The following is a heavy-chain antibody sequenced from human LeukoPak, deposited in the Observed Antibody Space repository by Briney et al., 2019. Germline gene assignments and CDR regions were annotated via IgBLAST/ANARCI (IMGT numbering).Heavy chain of an antibody. J-gene: IGHJ4*02. D-gene: IGHD3-16*01. CDR1: GGSISSYY. V-gene: IGHV4-59*01. CDR2: IYYSGST. Sequence: SETLSLTCTVSGGSISSYYWSWIRQPPGKGLEWIGYIYYSGSTNYNPSLKSRVTISLDTSKNQFSLKLSSVTAADTAVYYCARERTFGGVMSYWGQGILVTVSS. CDR3: ARERTFGGVMSY.